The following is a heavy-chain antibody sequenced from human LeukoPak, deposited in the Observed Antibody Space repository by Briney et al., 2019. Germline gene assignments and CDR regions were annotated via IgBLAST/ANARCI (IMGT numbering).Heavy chain of an antibody. V-gene: IGHV3-23*01. CDR1: GFTFSSYG. CDR2: ISGSGGST. J-gene: IGHJ4*02. Sequence: GESLRLSCAASGFTFSSYGMSWVRQAPGKGLEWVSAISGSGGSTYYADSVKGRFTISRDNSKNTLYLQMNSLRAEDTAVYYCAKADRRWATYYYDTSGYYYDYWGQGTLVTVSS. CDR3: AKADRRWATYYYDTSGYYYDY. D-gene: IGHD3-22*01.